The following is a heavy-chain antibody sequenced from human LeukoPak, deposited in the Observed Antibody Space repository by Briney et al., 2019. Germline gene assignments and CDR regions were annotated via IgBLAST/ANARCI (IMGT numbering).Heavy chain of an antibody. CDR1: GFTFSSYA. Sequence: GRSLRLSCAASGFTFSSYAMHWVRQAPGKGLEWVAVISYDGSNKYYADSVKGRLTISRDNSKNTLYLQMNSLRAEDTAVYYCARPLQRYYYYGMDVWGQGTTVTVSS. CDR3: ARPLQRYYYYGMDV. J-gene: IGHJ6*02. CDR2: ISYDGSNK. V-gene: IGHV3-30-3*01. D-gene: IGHD4-11*01.